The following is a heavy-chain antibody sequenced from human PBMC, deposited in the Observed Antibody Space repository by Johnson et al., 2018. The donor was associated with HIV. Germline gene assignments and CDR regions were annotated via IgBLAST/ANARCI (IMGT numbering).Heavy chain of an antibody. CDR2: IYSGGST. D-gene: IGHD5-18*01. CDR1: GFTVR. J-gene: IGHJ3*02. Sequence: VQLVESGGGLIQPRGSLRLSCVASGFTVRQGLEWVSVIYSGGSTYYADSVKGRFTISRDNSKNTLYLQRNSLRAEDTAVYFCARAIHDAFDIWGQGTMVTVSP. CDR3: ARAIHDAFDI. V-gene: IGHV3-53*01.